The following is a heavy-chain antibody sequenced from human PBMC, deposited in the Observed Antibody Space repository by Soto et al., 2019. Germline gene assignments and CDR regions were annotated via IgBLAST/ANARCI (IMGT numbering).Heavy chain of an antibody. J-gene: IGHJ4*02. CDR1: GFTFSRYA. Sequence: PGGSLRLSCAASGFTFSRYAIHWVRQAPGKGLEWVAVISRDGTNKYYVDSVKGRFTISRDNSRNTLYLQMNSLRHEDAAVYYCARSRSGPVADPFDFWGQGTLVTVTS. D-gene: IGHD3-10*01. CDR2: ISRDGTNK. V-gene: IGHV3-30*04. CDR3: ARSRSGPVADPFDF.